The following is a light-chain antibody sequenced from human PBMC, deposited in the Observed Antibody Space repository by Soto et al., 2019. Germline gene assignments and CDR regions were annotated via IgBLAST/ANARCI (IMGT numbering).Light chain of an antibody. J-gene: IGKJ1*01. Sequence: IMLTKSPATLSLSPGERATLSCRASQSVSSSYLAWYQQKPGQAPRLLIYGASNRATGIPDRFSGSGSGTDFTLTISRLEPEDFAVYYCQQYGSSGTFGQGTKVDIK. V-gene: IGKV3-20*01. CDR2: GAS. CDR1: QSVSSSY. CDR3: QQYGSSGT.